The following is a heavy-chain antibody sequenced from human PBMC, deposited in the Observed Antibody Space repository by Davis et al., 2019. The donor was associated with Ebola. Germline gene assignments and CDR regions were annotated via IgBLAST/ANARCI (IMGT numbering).Heavy chain of an antibody. CDR3: AKRYNWNPYYYYGMDV. V-gene: IGHV3-30*18. J-gene: IGHJ6*02. Sequence: PGGSLRLSCAASGFTFSSYSMHWVRQAPGKGLEWVAVISYDGSNKYYADSVKGRFTISRDNSKNTLYLQMNSLRAEDTAVYYCAKRYNWNPYYYYGMDVWGQGATVTVSS. CDR1: GFTFSSYS. CDR2: ISYDGSNK. D-gene: IGHD1-20*01.